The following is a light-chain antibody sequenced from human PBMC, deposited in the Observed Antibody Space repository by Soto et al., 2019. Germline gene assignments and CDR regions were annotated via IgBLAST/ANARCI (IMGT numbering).Light chain of an antibody. V-gene: IGKV1-39*01. J-gene: IGKJ1*01. Sequence: DIQMTQSPSSLSASVGDRVTITCWASRSIYSYLNWYQQKPGQAPKLLIYAASTLQSGVPSRFSGSGSGREFTLTISSLHPEDFATYYCQQSYSAPPWTFGQGTRVEIK. CDR3: QQSYSAPPWT. CDR1: RSIYSY. CDR2: AAS.